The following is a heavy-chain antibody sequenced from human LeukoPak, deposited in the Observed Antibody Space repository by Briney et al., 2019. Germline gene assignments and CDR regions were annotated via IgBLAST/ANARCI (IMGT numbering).Heavy chain of an antibody. CDR2: IYYTGRA. J-gene: IGHJ6*02. V-gene: IGHV4-59*01. D-gene: IGHD3-10*01. Sequence: AETLSLTCTVSGGSTSGYYWTWIRQHPGKGLEWIGQIYYTGRADFNLSLKSRITISVDTSKNQISLRLSSVAAADTAIYYCARCGVDYDRDVWYQGTTVTVSS. CDR3: ARCGVDYDRDV. CDR1: GGSTSGYY.